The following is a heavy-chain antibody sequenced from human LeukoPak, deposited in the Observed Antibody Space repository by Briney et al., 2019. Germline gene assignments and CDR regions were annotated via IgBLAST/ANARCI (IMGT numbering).Heavy chain of an antibody. V-gene: IGHV3-66*01. D-gene: IGHD6-6*01. CDR3: AREGVHSSWSLFDY. CDR1: GFTVSSNY. Sequence: GGSLRLSCAASGFTVSSNYMSWVRQAPGKGLEWVSVIYSGGSTYYADSVKGRFTISRDNSKNTLYLQMNSLRAEDTAVYYCAREGVHSSWSLFDYWGQGTLVTVSS. J-gene: IGHJ4*02. CDR2: IYSGGST.